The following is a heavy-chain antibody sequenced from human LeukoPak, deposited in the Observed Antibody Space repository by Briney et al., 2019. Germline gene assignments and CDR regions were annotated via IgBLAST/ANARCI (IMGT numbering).Heavy chain of an antibody. J-gene: IGHJ3*02. Sequence: ASVKVSCKVSGYTLTELSMHWVRQAPGKGLEWMGGFDPEDGEAIYAQKFQGRVTMTEDTSTDTAYMELSSLRSEDTAVYYCATTCGVLLWFGEHAFDIWGQGTMVTVSS. D-gene: IGHD3-10*01. CDR2: FDPEDGEA. CDR3: ATTCGVLLWFGEHAFDI. CDR1: GYTLTELS. V-gene: IGHV1-24*01.